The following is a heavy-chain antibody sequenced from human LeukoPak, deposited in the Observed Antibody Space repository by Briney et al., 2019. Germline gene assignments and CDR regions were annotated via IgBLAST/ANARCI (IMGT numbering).Heavy chain of an antibody. D-gene: IGHD3-10*01. Sequence: SVTVSCKASGGTFSSYAISWVRQAPGQGLEWMGRIIPILGIANYAQKFQGRVTITADKSTSTAYMELSSLRSEDTAVYYCANHYYGSGNKYLLTDVWGQGTTVTVSS. V-gene: IGHV1-69*04. CDR1: GGTFSSYA. CDR3: ANHYYGSGNKYLLTDV. J-gene: IGHJ6*02. CDR2: IIPILGIA.